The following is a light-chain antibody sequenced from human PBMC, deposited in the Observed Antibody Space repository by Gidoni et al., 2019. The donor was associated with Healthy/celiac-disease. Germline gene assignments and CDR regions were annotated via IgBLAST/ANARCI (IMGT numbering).Light chain of an antibody. V-gene: IGLV3-19*01. CDR1: SLRSYY. J-gene: IGLJ2*01. CDR3: NSRDSSGNVV. CDR2: GKN. Sequence: SELTQDPAVSVAVGQTVRITCQGDSLRSYYASWYQQKPGQAPVLVIYGKNNRPSGIPDRFSCSSSGNTASLTLTGAQAEDEADYYCNSRDSSGNVVFGGGPKLTVL.